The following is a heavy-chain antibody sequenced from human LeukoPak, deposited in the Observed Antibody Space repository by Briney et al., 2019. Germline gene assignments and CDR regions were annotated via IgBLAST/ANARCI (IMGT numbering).Heavy chain of an antibody. CDR3: ARYAEGAFDI. CDR2: INHSGST. CDR1: GGSFSGYY. V-gene: IGHV4-34*01. Sequence: SETLSLTCAVYGGSFSGYYWSWIRQPPGKGLEWIGEINHSGSTNYNPSLKSRVTISVDTSKNQFSLKLSSVTAADTAVYYCARYAEGAFDIWGQGTMVTVSS. J-gene: IGHJ3*02.